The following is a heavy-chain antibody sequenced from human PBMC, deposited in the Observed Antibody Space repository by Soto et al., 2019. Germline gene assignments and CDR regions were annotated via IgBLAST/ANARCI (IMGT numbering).Heavy chain of an antibody. J-gene: IGHJ5*02. V-gene: IGHV4-30-4*01. Sequence: ASETLSLTCTVSGGSINSGDYYWSWIRQPPGKGLEWIASMYYSGSTFYNPSLKSRVTISLDTSKNQVSLKLSSVTAADTAVYFCARVGSHGRMPFDPWGRGTLVTVSS. CDR2: MYYSGST. CDR1: GGSINSGDYY. CDR3: ARVGSHGRMPFDP. D-gene: IGHD1-26*01.